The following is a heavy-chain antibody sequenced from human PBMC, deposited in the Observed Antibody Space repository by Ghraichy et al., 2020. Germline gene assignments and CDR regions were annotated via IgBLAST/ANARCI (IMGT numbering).Heavy chain of an antibody. V-gene: IGHV4-39*01. CDR1: GGSISSSSYY. CDR3: ARRVGKWNDEGRFDY. D-gene: IGHD1-20*01. J-gene: IGHJ4*02. Sequence: SETLSLTCTVSGGSISSSSYYWGWIRQPPGKGLEWIGSIYYSGSTYYNPSLKSRVTISVDTSKNQFSLKLSSVTAADTAVYYCARRVGKWNDEGRFDYWGQGTLVTVSS. CDR2: IYYSGST.